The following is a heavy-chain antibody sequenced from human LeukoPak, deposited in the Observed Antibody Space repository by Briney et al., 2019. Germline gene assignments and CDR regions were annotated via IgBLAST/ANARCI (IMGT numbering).Heavy chain of an antibody. Sequence: GGSLRLSCAASGFTFSSYAMSWVRQAPGKGLEWVSAISGSGGSTYYADSVKGRFTFSRDNSKNTLYLQMNSLRAEDTAVYYCARDEPDYGDYGGLKYYFDYWGQGTLVTVSS. V-gene: IGHV3-23*01. CDR2: ISGSGGST. CDR1: GFTFSSYA. D-gene: IGHD4-17*01. CDR3: ARDEPDYGDYGGLKYYFDY. J-gene: IGHJ4*02.